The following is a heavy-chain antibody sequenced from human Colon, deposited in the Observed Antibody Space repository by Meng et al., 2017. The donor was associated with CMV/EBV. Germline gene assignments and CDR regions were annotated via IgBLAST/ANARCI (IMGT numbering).Heavy chain of an antibody. D-gene: IGHD3-16*01. Sequence: CSVSGCSISSGDSYWSWIRQPPGKGLEWIGYIYRSGNTYYNLSLKSRLTISVDTSKNQFSLKLNSVTAADTAIYYCVRDARGGGWFDPWGQGTLVTVSS. CDR3: VRDARGGGWFDP. CDR1: GCSISSGDSY. V-gene: IGHV4-30-4*08. J-gene: IGHJ5*02. CDR2: IYRSGNT.